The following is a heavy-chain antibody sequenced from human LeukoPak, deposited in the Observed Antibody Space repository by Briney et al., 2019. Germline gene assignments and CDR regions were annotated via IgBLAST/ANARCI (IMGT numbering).Heavy chain of an antibody. CDR3: ARGWDYYDSSGYYNDGMDV. CDR1: GFTFSDYY. J-gene: IGHJ6*02. V-gene: IGHV3-11*01. CDR2: ISRSGSTI. Sequence: GGSLRLSCAASGFTFSDYYMSWIRQAPGKGLEWVSYISRSGSTIYYADSVKGRFTISRDNAKNSLYLQMNSLRAEDTAVYYCARGWDYYDSSGYYNDGMDVWGQGTTVTVSS. D-gene: IGHD3-22*01.